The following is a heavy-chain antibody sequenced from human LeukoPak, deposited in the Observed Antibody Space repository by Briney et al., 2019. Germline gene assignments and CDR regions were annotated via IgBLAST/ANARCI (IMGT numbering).Heavy chain of an antibody. Sequence: GRSLRLSCAASGFTFDDYAMHWVRQAPGKGLEWVSGISWNSGIIGYADSVRGRFTISRDNAKNSLYLQMNSLRAEDMALYYCAADSTYGFDYWGQGTLVTLSS. CDR3: AADSTYGFDY. V-gene: IGHV3-9*03. CDR1: GFTFDDYA. J-gene: IGHJ4*02. CDR2: ISWNSGII. D-gene: IGHD2-21*02.